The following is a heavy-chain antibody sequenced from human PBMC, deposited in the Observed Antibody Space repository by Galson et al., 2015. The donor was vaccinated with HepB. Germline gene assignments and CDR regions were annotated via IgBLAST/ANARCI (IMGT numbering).Heavy chain of an antibody. CDR2: ISPYNGNT. V-gene: IGHV1-18*01. J-gene: IGHJ4*02. D-gene: IGHD6-19*01. CDR1: GYTFTSYG. CDR3: ARAVAGTNTIFDY. Sequence: SVKVSCKASGYTFTSYGISWVRQAPEQGLEWMGWISPYNGNTNYAQKLQGSVTMTTDTSTSTAYMELRSLRSDDTAVYYCARAVAGTNTIFDYWGQGTLVTVSS.